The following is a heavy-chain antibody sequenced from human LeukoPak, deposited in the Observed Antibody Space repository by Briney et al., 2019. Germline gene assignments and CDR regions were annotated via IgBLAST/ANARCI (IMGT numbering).Heavy chain of an antibody. CDR3: TRLLVGGGSDY. CDR2: IRSKANSYAT. V-gene: IGHV3-73*01. Sequence: GGSLRLSCAASGFTFSGSPMPWARQASGKGLEWVGRIRSKANSYATAYAASVKGGVTISRDDSKNTAYLQMNSLKTEDTAVYYCTRLLVGGGSDYCGQGSLITVSS. CDR1: GFTFSGSP. D-gene: IGHD3-16*01. J-gene: IGHJ4*02.